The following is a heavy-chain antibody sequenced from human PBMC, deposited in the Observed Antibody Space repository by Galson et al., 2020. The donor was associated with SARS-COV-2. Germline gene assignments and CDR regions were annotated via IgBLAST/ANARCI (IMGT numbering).Heavy chain of an antibody. CDR2: MKSKSSGGTT. J-gene: IGHJ4*02. CDR3: GVGSGDFYPGF. V-gene: IGHV3-15*01. CDR1: GLTFKDAW. D-gene: IGHD3-10*01. Sequence: GGSLRLSCVVSGLTFKDAWMHWVRQAPGKGLEWVGRMKSKSSGGTTEYAAALQGRFTISRDDSKNTLYLQMNSLKTEDTAVYYCGVGSGDFYPGFWGQGTQVTVSP.